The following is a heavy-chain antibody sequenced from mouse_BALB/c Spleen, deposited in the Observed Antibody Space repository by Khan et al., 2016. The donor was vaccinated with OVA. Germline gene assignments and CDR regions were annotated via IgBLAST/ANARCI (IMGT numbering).Heavy chain of an antibody. CDR3: ARRGLYGLFAY. CDR1: GYTFTTYW. Sequence: QVQLQQSGAELAKPGASVKVSCTASGYTFTTYWIHWIKQRPGQGLDWIGYINPSTGSTDYNKNFKDKATLTTDASSSTAYMQLNSLTSADSACYFCARRGLYGLFAYWAHGTLVTVSA. D-gene: IGHD1-1*02. V-gene: IGHV1-7*01. CDR2: INPSTGST. J-gene: IGHJ3*01.